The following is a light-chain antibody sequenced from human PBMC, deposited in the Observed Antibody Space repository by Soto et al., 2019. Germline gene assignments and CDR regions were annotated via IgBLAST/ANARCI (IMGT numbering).Light chain of an antibody. CDR1: SSDVGGYNY. CDR3: SSYTRSRTRYV. V-gene: IGLV2-14*01. J-gene: IGLJ1*01. Sequence: QSVLTQPASVSGSPGQSITISCTGTSSDVGGYNYVSWYQQHPGKAPKLMIYEVSNRPSGVSNRFSGSKSGNTASLTISGLQAEEEADYYCSSYTRSRTRYVFGTGTKVTV. CDR2: EVS.